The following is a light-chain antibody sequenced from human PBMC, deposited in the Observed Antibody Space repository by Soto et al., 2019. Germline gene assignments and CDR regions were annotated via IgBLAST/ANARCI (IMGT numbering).Light chain of an antibody. V-gene: IGLV1-44*01. J-gene: IGLJ2*01. Sequence: QSVLTQPPSASGTPGQRVTISCSGSSSNIGTNTVNWYQQLPGTAPKLLIYGHNERPSGVPDRFSGSKSGTSASLAISGLQSDDEADYYCATWDDSLNAVVFGGGTKVTVL. CDR3: ATWDDSLNAVV. CDR1: SSNIGTNT. CDR2: GHN.